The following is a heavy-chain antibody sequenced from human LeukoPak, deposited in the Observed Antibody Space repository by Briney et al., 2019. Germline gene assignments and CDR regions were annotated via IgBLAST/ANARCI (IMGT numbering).Heavy chain of an antibody. D-gene: IGHD2-2*01. V-gene: IGHV4-34*01. CDR1: GGSFSGYY. CDR2: INHSGST. J-gene: IGHJ5*02. CDR3: ASQIVVVPAAMGGWFDP. Sequence: PSETLSPTCAVSGGSFSGYYWSWIRQPPGKGLEWIGEINHSGSTNYNPSLKSRVTISVDTSKNQFSLKLSSVTAADTAVYYCASQIVVVPAAMGGWFDPWGQGTLVTVSS.